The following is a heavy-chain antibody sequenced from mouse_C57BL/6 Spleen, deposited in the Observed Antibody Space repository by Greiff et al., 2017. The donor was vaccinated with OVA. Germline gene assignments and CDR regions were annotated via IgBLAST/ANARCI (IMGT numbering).Heavy chain of an antibody. Sequence: QVQLQQSGAELVKPGASVKMSCKASGYTFTSYWITWVKQRPGQGLEWIGDIYPGSGSTNYNEKFKSKATLTVDTSSSTAYMQLSSLTSEDSAVYYCARRGDYGRSFDYWGQGTTLTVSS. CDR1: GYTFTSYW. CDR2: IYPGSGST. J-gene: IGHJ2*01. V-gene: IGHV1-55*01. CDR3: ARRGDYGRSFDY. D-gene: IGHD2-4*01.